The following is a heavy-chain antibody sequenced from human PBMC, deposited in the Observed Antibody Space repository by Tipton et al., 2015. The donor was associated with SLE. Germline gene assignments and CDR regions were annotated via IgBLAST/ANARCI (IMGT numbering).Heavy chain of an antibody. CDR3: AKDPQSNWDQGWFDP. J-gene: IGHJ5*02. Sequence: SLRLSCTASGFTFRSYGMHWVRQAPGKGLEWVAFIRDDGSNKYYADSVKGRFTISRDNSKNTLYVQMNSLRAEDTAVYYCAKDPQSNWDQGWFDPWGQGTLVTVSS. V-gene: IGHV3-30*02. CDR2: IRDDGSNK. D-gene: IGHD1-1*01. CDR1: GFTFRSYG.